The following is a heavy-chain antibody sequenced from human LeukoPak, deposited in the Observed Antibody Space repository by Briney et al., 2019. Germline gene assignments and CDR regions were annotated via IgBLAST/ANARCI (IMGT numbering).Heavy chain of an antibody. CDR3: AGATIYYYMDV. Sequence: SQTLSLTCIVSGGSISRGDYYWSWIRQPPGKGLEWIGYIYYSGSTYYNPSLKSRVTISVDTSKNQFSLKLSSVTAADTAVYYCAGATIYYYMDVWGKGTPVTVSS. V-gene: IGHV4-30-4*08. CDR2: IYYSGST. J-gene: IGHJ6*03. D-gene: IGHD3-3*01. CDR1: GGSISRGDYY.